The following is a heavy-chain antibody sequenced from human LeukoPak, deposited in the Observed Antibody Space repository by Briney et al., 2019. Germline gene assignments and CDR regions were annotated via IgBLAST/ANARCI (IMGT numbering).Heavy chain of an antibody. CDR2: ISGSGGGT. CDR3: ARMYSSSSPYFDY. Sequence: GGSLRLSCAASGFTFSSYAMSWVRQAPGKGLEWVSAISGSGGGTYYADSVKGRFTISRDNAKNSLFLQMNSLRAEDTAVYYCARMYSSSSPYFDYWGQGTLVTVSS. D-gene: IGHD6-6*01. V-gene: IGHV3-23*01. CDR1: GFTFSSYA. J-gene: IGHJ4*02.